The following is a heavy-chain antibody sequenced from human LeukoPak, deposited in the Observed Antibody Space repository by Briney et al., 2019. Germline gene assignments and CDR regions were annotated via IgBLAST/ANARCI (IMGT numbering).Heavy chain of an antibody. J-gene: IGHJ3*02. D-gene: IGHD3-10*01. CDR2: IYYSGST. Sequence: PSQTLSLTCTVSGGSINSGTYYWNWIRQHPGKGLEWIGYIYYSGSTYYSPSLKSRVTISMDTSKNQFPLELSSVTASDTAVYYCARRFAPSRNDAFDIWGQGTMVTVSS. CDR1: GGSINSGTYY. CDR3: ARRFAPSRNDAFDI. V-gene: IGHV4-31*03.